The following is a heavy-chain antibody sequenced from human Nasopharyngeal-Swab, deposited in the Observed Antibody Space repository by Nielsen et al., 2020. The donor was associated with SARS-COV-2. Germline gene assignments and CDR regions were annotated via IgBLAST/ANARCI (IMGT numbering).Heavy chain of an antibody. J-gene: IGHJ4*02. V-gene: IGHV3-30*03. CDR1: GFTFSSYD. CDR2: ISYDGSNK. Sequence: GGSLRLSCAASGFTFSSYDMHWVRQAPGKGLEWVAVISYDGSNKYYADSVKGRFTISRDNSKNTLYLQMNSLRAEDTAVYYCASLRFRGFRELGDYWGQGTLVTVSS. CDR3: ASLRFRGFRELGDY. D-gene: IGHD7-27*01.